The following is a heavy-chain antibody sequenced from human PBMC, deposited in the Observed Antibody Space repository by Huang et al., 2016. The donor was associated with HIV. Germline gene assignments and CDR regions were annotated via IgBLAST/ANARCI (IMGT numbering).Heavy chain of an antibody. CDR3: ARSAVPGDGDWFDP. J-gene: IGHJ5*02. Sequence: QVQLVESGGGLVQPGRSLRLSCAASGFTFTNYSVHWVRHAPGKGLWWVSFISDDGRNKFSADAGKGRFTSSRDNSKSTLYLLMNRLRVDDTALYYWARSAVPGDGDWFDPWGQGTLVTVSS. CDR2: ISDDGRNK. CDR1: GFTFTNYS. D-gene: IGHD6-19*01. V-gene: IGHV3-30*04.